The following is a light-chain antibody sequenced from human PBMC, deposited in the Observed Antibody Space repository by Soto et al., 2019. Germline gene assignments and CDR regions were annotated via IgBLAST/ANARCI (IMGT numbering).Light chain of an antibody. V-gene: IGKV1-8*01. Sequence: AIRMTQSPSSFSASTGDRVTITCRASQGISSYLAWYQQKPGKAPKLLIYAASTLQSGVPSRFRGSGSGTDFTLTISCLQSEDFATYYCQQYYSYPPWTFGQGTKVDIK. J-gene: IGKJ1*01. CDR1: QGISSY. CDR2: AAS. CDR3: QQYYSYPPWT.